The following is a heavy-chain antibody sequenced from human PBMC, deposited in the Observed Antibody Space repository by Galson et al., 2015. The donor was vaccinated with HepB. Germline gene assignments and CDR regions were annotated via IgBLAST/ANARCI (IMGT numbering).Heavy chain of an antibody. CDR2: ILYDGSNK. Sequence: SLRLSCAASGFTFSNYVMHWVRQAPGKGLEWVAVILYDGSNKYYTDSVKGRFTISRDNSKNTLYLQMNSLTAEDTAVYYCARDREMTTLRGYFDFWGQGALVTVSS. CDR1: GFTFSNYV. CDR3: ARDREMTTLRGYFDF. J-gene: IGHJ4*02. V-gene: IGHV3-30*04. D-gene: IGHD4-11*01.